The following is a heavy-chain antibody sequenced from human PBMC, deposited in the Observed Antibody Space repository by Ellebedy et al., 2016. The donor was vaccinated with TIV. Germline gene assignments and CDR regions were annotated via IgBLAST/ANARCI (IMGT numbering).Heavy chain of an antibody. CDR1: GFTFSSYG. Sequence: GGSLRLXCAASGFTFSSYGMHWVRQAPGKGLEWVAVIWYDGSNKYYADSVKGRFTISRDNSKNTLYLQMNSLRAEDTAVYYCARDYAYGDYVIDYWGQGTLVTVSS. J-gene: IGHJ4*02. CDR3: ARDYAYGDYVIDY. D-gene: IGHD4-17*01. V-gene: IGHV3-33*01. CDR2: IWYDGSNK.